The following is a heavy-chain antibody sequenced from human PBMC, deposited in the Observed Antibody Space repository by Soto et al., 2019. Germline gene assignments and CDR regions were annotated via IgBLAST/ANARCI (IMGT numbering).Heavy chain of an antibody. D-gene: IGHD5-12*01. CDR3: ARVGYSYGYDY. CDR2: SNSDGSTT. CDR1: GFTFSTYW. J-gene: IGHJ4*02. Sequence: GGSLRLSCAASGFTFSTYWMHWVRQAPGKGLVWVSRSNSDGSTTTYADSVKGRFTVSRDNAKNTLYLQMNSLRAEDTAVYFCARVGYSYGYDYWGQGTLVTVSS. V-gene: IGHV3-74*01.